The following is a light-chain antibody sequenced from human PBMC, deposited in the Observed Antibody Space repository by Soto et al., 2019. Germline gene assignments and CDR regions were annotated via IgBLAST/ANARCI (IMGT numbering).Light chain of an antibody. J-gene: IGKJ1*01. Sequence: EIVLTQSPGTLSLSPGERATLSCRASQSVSSSYLVWYQQKPGQAPRLLIYGASSTATGIPDRFSGSGSGTDFTLTISRLEHEYFAVYYCQQYGSPWTFGQGTKVEIK. CDR3: QQYGSPWT. CDR1: QSVSSSY. CDR2: GAS. V-gene: IGKV3-20*01.